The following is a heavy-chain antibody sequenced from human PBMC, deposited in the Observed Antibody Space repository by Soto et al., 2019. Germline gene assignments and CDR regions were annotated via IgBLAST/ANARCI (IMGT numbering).Heavy chain of an antibody. V-gene: IGHV1-2*04. D-gene: IGHD6-6*01. J-gene: IGHJ6*03. CDR3: ARVRQLVGYFYYYKAV. CDR2: INPNSGGT. CDR1: GYTFTGYY. Sequence: ASLKVSCKASGYTFTGYYMHWVRQAPGQGLEWMGWINPNSGGTNYAQKFQGWVTMTRDTSISTAYMELRGLRSDDTAVYYCARVRQLVGYFYYYKAVWGKGTTVTVSS.